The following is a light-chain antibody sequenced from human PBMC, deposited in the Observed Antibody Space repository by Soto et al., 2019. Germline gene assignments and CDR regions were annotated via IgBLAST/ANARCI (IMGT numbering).Light chain of an antibody. CDR3: QHYGSPSWT. CDR2: GAS. V-gene: IGKV3-20*01. J-gene: IGKJ1*01. Sequence: DTVLTKSTGTLSMSQGERANLSWRAARQIISTYLTWYQQKPGQAPRLLIFGASSRATGIPDKFSGSGSGTDFTLTISRLEPDDFAVYYCQHYGSPSWTFGQGTKVDIK. CDR1: RQIISTY.